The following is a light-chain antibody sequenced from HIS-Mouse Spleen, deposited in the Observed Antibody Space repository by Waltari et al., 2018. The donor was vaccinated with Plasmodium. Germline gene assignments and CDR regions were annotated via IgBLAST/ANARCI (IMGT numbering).Light chain of an antibody. Sequence: QSALTQPPSASGSPGQSVTIPCTGTSSDVGGYNYVSWYQQHPGKAPNCMIYEVSKRPSGVPDRFSGSKAGNTASLTVSGLQAEDEADYYCSSYAGSNNWVFGGGTKLTVL. CDR1: SSDVGGYNY. CDR2: EVS. J-gene: IGLJ2*01. CDR3: SSYAGSNNWV. V-gene: IGLV2-8*01.